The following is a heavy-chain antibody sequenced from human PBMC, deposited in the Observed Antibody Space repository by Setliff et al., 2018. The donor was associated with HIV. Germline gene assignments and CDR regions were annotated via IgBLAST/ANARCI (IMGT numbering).Heavy chain of an antibody. CDR1: GFTFGDYA. CDR3: TRVDYDFWSGPMTRYYFDY. V-gene: IGHV3-49*04. Sequence: LRLSCTASGFTFGDYAMSWVRQAPGKGLEWVGFIRSKAYGGTTEYAASVKGRFTIPRDDSKSIAYLQMNSLKTEDTAVYYCTRVDYDFWSGPMTRYYFDYWGQGTLVTVSS. J-gene: IGHJ4*02. D-gene: IGHD3-3*01. CDR2: IRSKAYGGTT.